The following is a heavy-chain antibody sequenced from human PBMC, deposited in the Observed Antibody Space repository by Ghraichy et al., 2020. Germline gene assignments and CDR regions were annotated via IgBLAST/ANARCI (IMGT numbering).Heavy chain of an antibody. Sequence: ASVKVSCKASGYTFTAYYMHWVRQAPGQGLEWMGWINPNSGGTHYAQRFQGRVTMTRDTSISTAYMELSSLKSDDTAVYFCASPEHSNGWSYFDYWGQGTLVTVSS. CDR1: GYTFTAYY. J-gene: IGHJ4*02. V-gene: IGHV1-2*02. CDR3: ASPEHSNGWSYFDY. D-gene: IGHD6-19*01. CDR2: INPNSGGT.